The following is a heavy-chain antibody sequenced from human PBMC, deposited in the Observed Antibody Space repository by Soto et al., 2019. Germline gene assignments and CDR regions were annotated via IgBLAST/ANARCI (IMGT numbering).Heavy chain of an antibody. CDR2: IKQDGSEK. CDR3: ARILGSPSQPGAWFDP. D-gene: IGHD3-16*01. Sequence: GGSLRLSCAASGFTFSSYWMSWVRQAPGKGLEWVANIKQDGSEKYYVDSVKGRFTISRDNAKNSLYLQMNSLRAEDTAVYYCARILGSPSQPGAWFDPWGQGTLVTVSS. CDR1: GFTFSSYW. V-gene: IGHV3-7*01. J-gene: IGHJ5*02.